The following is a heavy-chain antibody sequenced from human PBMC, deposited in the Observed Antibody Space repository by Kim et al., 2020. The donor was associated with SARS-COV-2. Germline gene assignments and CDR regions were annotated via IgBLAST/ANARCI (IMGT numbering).Heavy chain of an antibody. CDR2: INHSGST. CDR3: ARGGYYDSSGYLYYYGMDV. CDR1: GGSFSGYY. V-gene: IGHV4-34*01. Sequence: SETLSLTCAVYGGSFSGYYWSWIRQPPGKGLEWIREINHSGSTNYNPSLKSRVTISVDTSKNQFSLKLSSVTAADTAVFFCARGGYYDSSGYLYYYGMDVWGQGTTVTVSS. D-gene: IGHD3-22*01. J-gene: IGHJ6*02.